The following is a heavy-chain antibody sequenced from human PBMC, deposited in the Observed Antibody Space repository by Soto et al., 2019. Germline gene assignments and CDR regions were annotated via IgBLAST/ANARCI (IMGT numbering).Heavy chain of an antibody. Sequence: SETLSLTCVVSGGSLSDYFWSWIRQPPGMALEWIGEINHLGSINYNPSLKSRVTMPADTSKNQFSLTLNSVTAADTATYSCAREIAAAKENWFDPWGQGTLVTVSS. CDR1: GGSLSDYF. V-gene: IGHV4-34*01. D-gene: IGHD6-13*01. CDR2: INHLGSI. J-gene: IGHJ5*02. CDR3: AREIAAAKENWFDP.